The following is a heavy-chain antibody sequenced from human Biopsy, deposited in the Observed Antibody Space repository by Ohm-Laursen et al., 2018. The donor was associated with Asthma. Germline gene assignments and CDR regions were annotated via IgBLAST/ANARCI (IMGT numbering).Heavy chain of an antibody. J-gene: IGHJ4*02. D-gene: IGHD2-2*01. CDR3: ARKAGSCISRTCYSLDF. CDR2: INSVFGTT. Sequence: SVKASCKSLGGTFNTYVIGWVRQAPGQGLEWMGGINSVFGTTTYPQKFQDRVTITADDSTSTVYVELSSLRSEDPAVYYCARKAGSCISRTCYSLDFWGQGTLVTVSS. CDR1: GGTFNTYV. V-gene: IGHV1-69*13.